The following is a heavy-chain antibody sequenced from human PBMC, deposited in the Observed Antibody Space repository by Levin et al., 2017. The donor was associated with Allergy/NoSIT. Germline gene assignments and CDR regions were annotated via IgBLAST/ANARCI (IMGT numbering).Heavy chain of an antibody. J-gene: IGHJ5*02. V-gene: IGHV4-34*01. Sequence: SQTLSLTCAVYGGSFSGYYWSWIRQPPGKGLEWLGEINHSGSTNYNPSLKSRVTISVDTSKNQFSLKLSSVTAADTAVYDCARGVRLKRLVVYASPRMGFDPWGQGTLVTVSS. CDR2: INHSGST. D-gene: IGHD2-8*02. CDR1: GGSFSGYY. CDR3: ARGVRLKRLVVYASPRMGFDP.